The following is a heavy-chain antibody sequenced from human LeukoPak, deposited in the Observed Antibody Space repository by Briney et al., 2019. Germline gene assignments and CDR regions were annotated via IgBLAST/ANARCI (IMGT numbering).Heavy chain of an antibody. V-gene: IGHV3-48*03. Sequence: GGSLRLSCAASGFTFSSYEMNWVRQAPGKGLEWVSWVSSSGSTIYYADSVKGRFTISRDNAKNSLYLQMNSLRAEDTALYYCARDRDSSGYSNDAFDIWGQGTMVTVSS. CDR1: GFTFSSYE. CDR3: ARDRDSSGYSNDAFDI. CDR2: VSSSGSTI. D-gene: IGHD3-22*01. J-gene: IGHJ3*02.